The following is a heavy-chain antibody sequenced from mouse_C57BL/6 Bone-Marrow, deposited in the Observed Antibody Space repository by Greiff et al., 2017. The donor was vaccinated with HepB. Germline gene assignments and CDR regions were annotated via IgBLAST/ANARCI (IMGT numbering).Heavy chain of an antibody. J-gene: IGHJ4*01. CDR1: GFNIKDDY. CDR3: TKVNGGDYYAMDY. Sequence: VQLQQSGAELVRPGASVKLSCTASGFNIKDDYMHWVKQRPEQGLEWIGWIDPENGDTEYASKFQGKATITADTSSNTAYLQLSSLTSEDTAVYYCTKVNGGDYYAMDYWGQGTSVTVSS. V-gene: IGHV14-4*01. D-gene: IGHD2-2*01. CDR2: IDPENGDT.